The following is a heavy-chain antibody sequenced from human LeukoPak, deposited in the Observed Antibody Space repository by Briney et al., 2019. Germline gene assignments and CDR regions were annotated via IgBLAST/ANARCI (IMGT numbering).Heavy chain of an antibody. CDR2: INPSGGST. D-gene: IGHD3-22*01. CDR3: AIGESDYYDSSGYYFE. J-gene: IGHJ4*02. CDR1: GYTFTSYY. V-gene: IGHV1-46*01. Sequence: ASVKVSCKASGYTFTSYYMHWVRQAPGQGLEWMGIINPSGGSTSYAQKFQGRVTMTRDTSISTAYMELSRLRSDDTAVYYCAIGESDYYDSSGYYFEWGQGTLVTVSS.